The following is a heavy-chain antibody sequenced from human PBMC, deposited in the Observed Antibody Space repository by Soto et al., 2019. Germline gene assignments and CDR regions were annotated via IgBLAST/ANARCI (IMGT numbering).Heavy chain of an antibody. CDR1: GFTLSDHY. D-gene: IGHD3-22*01. CDR2: SRDKPQGYST. V-gene: IGHV3-72*01. J-gene: IGHJ4*02. Sequence: GGSLRLSSAGSGFTLSDHYIDWVRQAPGKGLEWVGRSRDKPQGYSTTYAASVKGRFTASRDESKNSAYLQMNSLKTEDTAVYYCVRATYFSDSSGYTRCLDYWGQGTLVTVSS. CDR3: VRATYFSDSSGYTRCLDY.